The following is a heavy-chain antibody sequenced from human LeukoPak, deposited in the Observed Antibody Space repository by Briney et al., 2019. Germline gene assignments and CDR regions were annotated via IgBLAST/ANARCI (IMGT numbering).Heavy chain of an antibody. J-gene: IGHJ6*02. V-gene: IGHV3-11*01. CDR1: GFTFSDYD. Sequence: GSLRLSCAASGFTFSDYDMNWVRQAPGKGLEWVSYITNGGSTIHHADSVKGRFTISRDNAKKTLYLQMNSLRAEDTAVYYCARSIGLTGGGVDVWGQGTTVTVSS. CDR2: ITNGGSTI. D-gene: IGHD3-9*01. CDR3: ARSIGLTGGGVDV.